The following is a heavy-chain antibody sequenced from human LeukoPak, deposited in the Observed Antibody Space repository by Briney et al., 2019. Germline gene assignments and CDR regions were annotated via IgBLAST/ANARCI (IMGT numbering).Heavy chain of an antibody. D-gene: IGHD3-3*01. J-gene: IGHJ4*02. V-gene: IGHV4-34*01. CDR2: INHSGSA. Sequence: AGGSLRLSCAASGFTFSSYAMSWVRQPPGKGLEWIGEINHSGSANYNPSLKSRVTLSIDKSKNQFSLTLNSVTAADTAVYYCARARRDSGFYKVDYWGQGTLVTVSS. CDR1: GFTFSSYA. CDR3: ARARRDSGFYKVDY.